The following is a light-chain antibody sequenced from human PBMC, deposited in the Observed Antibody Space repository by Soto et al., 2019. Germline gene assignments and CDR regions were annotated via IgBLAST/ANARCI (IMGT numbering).Light chain of an antibody. CDR1: QSINFY. J-gene: IGKJ1*01. CDR3: QQYNNWPRT. Sequence: DIQMTQSPSCLSASLGDRVTITCRASQSINFYVNWFQQKPGKAPKLLIYAASSLPSGVPSRFSGSGSGTDFTLTISGLQSEDFAVYYCQQYNNWPRTFGQGTKVDI. V-gene: IGKV1-39*02. CDR2: AAS.